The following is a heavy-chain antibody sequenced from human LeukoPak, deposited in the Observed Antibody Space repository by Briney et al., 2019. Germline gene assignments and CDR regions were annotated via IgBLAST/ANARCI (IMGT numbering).Heavy chain of an antibody. CDR3: ARALASGSSAFDY. J-gene: IGHJ4*02. CDR2: ISSSSSYI. Sequence: GSLRLSCAASGFTFSSYAMHWVRQAPGKGLEWVSSISSSSSYIYFADSVKGRFTISRDNAKSSVYLQMNSLRAEDTAVYYCARALASGSSAFDYWGQGTLVTVSS. V-gene: IGHV3-21*01. CDR1: GFTFSSYA. D-gene: IGHD1-26*01.